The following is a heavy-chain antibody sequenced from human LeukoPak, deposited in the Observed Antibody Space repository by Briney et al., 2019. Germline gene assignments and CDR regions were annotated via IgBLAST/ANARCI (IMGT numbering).Heavy chain of an antibody. CDR3: AILGVDSSGPNIDY. Sequence: SETLSLTCTVSGYSISSGYYWGWIRQPPGKGLEWIGSIYHSGSTYYNPSHKSRVTISVDTSKNQFSLKLSSVTAADTAVYYCAILGVDSSGPNIDYWGQGTLVTVSS. J-gene: IGHJ4*02. D-gene: IGHD3-22*01. CDR1: GYSISSGYY. V-gene: IGHV4-38-2*02. CDR2: IYHSGST.